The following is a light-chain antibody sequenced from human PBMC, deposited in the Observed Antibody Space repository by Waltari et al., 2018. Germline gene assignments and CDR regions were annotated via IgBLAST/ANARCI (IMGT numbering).Light chain of an antibody. CDR3: MQRVEFPWT. J-gene: IGKJ2*01. V-gene: IGKV2-40*01. Sequence: DIVMTQTTLFLPVTPGESASISCRSTQSLFNSNYGEIFFEWYLKKPGRSPHLLIYSGSSRASGVPDRFSGSGSGTEFTLKISRVEAEDVGVYYCMQRVEFPWTFGQGTKLDI. CDR2: SGS. CDR1: QSLFNSNYGEIF.